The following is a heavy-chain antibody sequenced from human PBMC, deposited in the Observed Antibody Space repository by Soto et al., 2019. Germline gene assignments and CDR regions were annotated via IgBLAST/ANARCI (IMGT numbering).Heavy chain of an antibody. Sequence: EVQLLESGGGLVQPGGSLRLSCAASGFTFSSYSMSWVRQAPGKGLEWVSGFRTSGDGGTTYYADSVKGRFTISSDNSTNMLFLQMTSLRAEDTAIYYCAKKVNSGPGSQYFDYWGQGTLVTVSS. CDR3: AKKVNSGPGSQYFDY. CDR1: GFTFSSYS. CDR2: FRTSGDGGTT. D-gene: IGHD3-10*01. V-gene: IGHV3-23*01. J-gene: IGHJ4*02.